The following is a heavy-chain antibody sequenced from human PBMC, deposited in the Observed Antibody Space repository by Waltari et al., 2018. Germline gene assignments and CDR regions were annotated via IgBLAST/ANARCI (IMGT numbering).Heavy chain of an antibody. D-gene: IGHD4-17*01. CDR2: IIPILCIA. V-gene: IGHV1-69*02. CDR3: ARADYGDSNP. J-gene: IGHJ5*02. Sequence: QVQRVQSGAEVKKPGSSVKVSCKAYGGTFSSYTISWVRPAPGQGLEWMGRIIPILCIATSAPQFQGTFTITAAKSPSTAYMELSSLRSEDTAVYYCARADYGDSNPWCQRPLVTVSS. CDR1: GGTFSSYT.